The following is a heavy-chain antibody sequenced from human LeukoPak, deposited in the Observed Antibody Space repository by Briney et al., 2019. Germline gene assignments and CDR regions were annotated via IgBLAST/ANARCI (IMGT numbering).Heavy chain of an antibody. CDR1: GGTFSSYA. CDR2: IIPIFGTA. CDR3: ARLRGYCSSTSCYSYFDY. V-gene: IGHV1-69*13. J-gene: IGHJ4*02. Sequence: SVKVSCKAPGGTFSSYAISWVRQAPGQGLEWMGGIIPIFGTANYAQKFQGRVTITADESTSTAYMELSRLRSEDTAVYYCARLRGYCSSTSCYSYFDYWGQGTLVTVSS. D-gene: IGHD2-2*01.